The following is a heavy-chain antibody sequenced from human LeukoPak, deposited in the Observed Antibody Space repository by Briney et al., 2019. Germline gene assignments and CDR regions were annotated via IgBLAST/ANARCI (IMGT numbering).Heavy chain of an antibody. Sequence: SETLSLTCTVSGGSISTSYWNWIRQPPGKGLEWIGNIYYGGSTNYNPSLKSRVTISMDTSRQQFSLKLSSATAADTAVYYCVSQGSWGQGTLVSVSS. CDR1: GGSISTSY. J-gene: IGHJ4*02. V-gene: IGHV4-59*08. CDR2: IYYGGST. CDR3: VSQGS.